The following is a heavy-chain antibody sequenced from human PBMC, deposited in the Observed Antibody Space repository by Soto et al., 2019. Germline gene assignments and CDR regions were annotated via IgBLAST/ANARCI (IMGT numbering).Heavy chain of an antibody. CDR2: MYYGVNT. V-gene: IGHV4-39*01. D-gene: IGHD6-6*01. CDR3: ARRVVYPYYYYYYGMDV. J-gene: IGHJ6*02. Sequence: PSETLSLTCIVSGGSISSSSYSWAWIRQPPGKGLEWIGTMYYGVNTYYNPSLESRVTISVDTSKNQFSLKLSSVTAADTAVYYCARRVVYPYYYYYYGMDVSGQGTTVTVSS. CDR1: GGSISSSSYS.